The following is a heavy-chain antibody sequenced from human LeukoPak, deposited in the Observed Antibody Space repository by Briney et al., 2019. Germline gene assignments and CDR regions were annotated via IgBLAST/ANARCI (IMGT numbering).Heavy chain of an antibody. CDR1: GYTFTSYY. CDR3: AREVCSGGSCYRPFDY. J-gene: IGHJ4*02. Sequence: ASVKVSCKASGYTFTSYYMHWVRQAPGQGLEWMGIINPSGGSTSYAQKFQGRVTMTRDTSTSTVYMELSSLRSEDTAVYYCAREVCSGGSCYRPFDYWGQGTLVTVSS. V-gene: IGHV1-46*01. CDR2: INPSGGST. D-gene: IGHD2-15*01.